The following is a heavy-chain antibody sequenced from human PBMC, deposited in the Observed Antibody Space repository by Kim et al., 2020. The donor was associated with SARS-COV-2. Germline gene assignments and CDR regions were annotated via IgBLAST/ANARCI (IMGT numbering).Heavy chain of an antibody. D-gene: IGHD5-12*01. J-gene: IGHJ2*01. CDR2: INHSGST. CDR3: ARGRFKMATAINNRIGYFDL. Sequence: SETLSLTCAVYGGSFSGYYWSWIRQPPGKGLEWIGEINHSGSTNYNPSLKSRVTISVDTSKNQFSLKLSSVTAADTAVYYCARGRFKMATAINNRIGYFDLWGRGTLVTVSS. V-gene: IGHV4-34*01. CDR1: GGSFSGYY.